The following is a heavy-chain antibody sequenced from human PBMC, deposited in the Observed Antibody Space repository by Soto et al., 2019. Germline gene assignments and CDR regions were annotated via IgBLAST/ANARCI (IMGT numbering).Heavy chain of an antibody. Sequence: ASVKVSCKASGGTFSSYTISWVRQAPGQGLEWMGRIIPILGIANYAQKFQGRVTITADKSTSTAYMELSSLRSEDTAVYYCATVLRYFDWLPDLGYWGQGTLVTVSS. CDR2: IIPILGIA. J-gene: IGHJ4*02. D-gene: IGHD3-9*01. CDR1: GGTFSSYT. CDR3: ATVLRYFDWLPDLGY. V-gene: IGHV1-69*02.